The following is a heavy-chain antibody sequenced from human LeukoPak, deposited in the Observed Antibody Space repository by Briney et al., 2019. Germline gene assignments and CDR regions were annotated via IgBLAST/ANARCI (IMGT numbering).Heavy chain of an antibody. CDR2: ISSSSSYI. V-gene: IGHV3-21*01. J-gene: IGHJ4*02. CDR3: ASNRIAVAGAFDY. Sequence: GGSLRLSCVASGFTFSGYSMNWVRQAPGKGLEWVSSISSSSSYIYYADSVKGRFTISRDNAKNSLYLQMNSLRAEDTAVYYCASNRIAVAGAFDYWGQGTLVTVSS. CDR1: GFTFSGYS. D-gene: IGHD6-19*01.